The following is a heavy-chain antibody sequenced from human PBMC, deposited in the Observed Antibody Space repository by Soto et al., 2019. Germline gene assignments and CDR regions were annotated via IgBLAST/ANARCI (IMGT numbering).Heavy chain of an antibody. CDR2: FDPEDGET. D-gene: IGHD4-17*01. J-gene: IGHJ4*02. CDR1: GYTLTELS. CDR3: ATDILTVTTKQFDY. V-gene: IGHV1-24*01. Sequence: ASVKVSCKVSGYTLTELSMHWVRQAPGKGLEWMGGFDPEDGETIYAQKFQGRVTMTEDTSTDTAYMELSSLRSEDTAVYYCATDILTVTTKQFDYWGQGTLVTVSS.